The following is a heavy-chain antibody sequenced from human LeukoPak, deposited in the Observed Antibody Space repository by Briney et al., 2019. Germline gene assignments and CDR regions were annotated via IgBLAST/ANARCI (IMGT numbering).Heavy chain of an antibody. V-gene: IGHV5-51*01. CDR1: GYIFTSYW. CDR3: ARVDTDFWSGYSNY. Sequence: GESLKISCKGSGYIFTSYWIGWVRQMPGEGLEWRGIMYPGDSDTRYSPSFQGQVTISADKSISTAYLQWSSLKASDTAMYYCARVDTDFWSGYSNYWGQGTLVTVSS. J-gene: IGHJ4*02. D-gene: IGHD3-3*01. CDR2: MYPGDSDT.